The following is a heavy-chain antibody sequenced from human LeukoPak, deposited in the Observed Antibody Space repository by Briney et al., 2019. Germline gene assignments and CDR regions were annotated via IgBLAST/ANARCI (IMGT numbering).Heavy chain of an antibody. D-gene: IGHD3-9*01. CDR3: AKDSLTGSGPYYFDC. CDR1: GFTFSNYG. CDR2: IRYDGSNK. J-gene: IGHJ4*02. Sequence: GGSLRLSCTTSGFTFSNYGMYWVRQAPGKGLEWLAFIRYDGSNKYYADSVKGRFTISRDNSENTLYLQMNSLRAEDTAVYYCAKDSLTGSGPYYFDCWGQGTLVTVSS. V-gene: IGHV3-30*02.